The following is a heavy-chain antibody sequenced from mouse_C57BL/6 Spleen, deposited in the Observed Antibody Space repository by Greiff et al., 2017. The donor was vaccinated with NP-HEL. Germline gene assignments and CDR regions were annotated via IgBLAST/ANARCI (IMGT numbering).Heavy chain of an antibody. CDR1: GYTFTDYE. J-gene: IGHJ2*01. CDR2: IDPETGGT. V-gene: IGHV1-15*01. D-gene: IGHD3-2*02. Sequence: VQLQQSGAELVRPGASVTLSCKASGYTFTDYEMHWVKQTPVHGLEWIGAIDPETGGTAYNQKFKGKAILTAAKSSSTAYMELRSLTSEDSAVYYCTRKSSGYGYWGQGTTLTVSS. CDR3: TRKSSGYGY.